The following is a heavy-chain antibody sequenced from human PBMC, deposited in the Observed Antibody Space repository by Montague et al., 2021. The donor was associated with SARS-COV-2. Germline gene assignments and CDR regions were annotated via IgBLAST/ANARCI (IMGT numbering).Heavy chain of an antibody. J-gene: IGHJ6*03. V-gene: IGHV3-30*04. Sequence: SLRLSCAASGFTFSSYAMHWVRQAPGKGLEWVAVISYDGSNKYYADSVKGRFTISRDNSKNTLYLQMNSLRAEDTAVYYCARDSSYYDFWSGYFSPPSHYYYYMDVWGKGTTVTVSS. CDR1: GFTFSSYA. CDR2: ISYDGSNK. D-gene: IGHD3-3*01. CDR3: ARDSSYYDFWSGYFSPPSHYYYYMDV.